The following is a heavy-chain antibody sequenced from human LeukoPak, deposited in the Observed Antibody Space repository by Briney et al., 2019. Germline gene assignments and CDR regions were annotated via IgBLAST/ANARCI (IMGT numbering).Heavy chain of an antibody. CDR3: ARDLSKLYYYYGMDV. Sequence: PGGSLRLSCAASGFTFSDYYMSWIRQAPGKGLEWVSYISSSSNTIYYADSVKGRFTISRDNAKKSVYLQMNSLRDEDTAVYYCARDLSKLYYYYGMDVWGQGTTVTVSS. J-gene: IGHJ6*02. CDR1: GFTFSDYY. V-gene: IGHV3-11*04. D-gene: IGHD4-11*01. CDR2: ISSSSNTI.